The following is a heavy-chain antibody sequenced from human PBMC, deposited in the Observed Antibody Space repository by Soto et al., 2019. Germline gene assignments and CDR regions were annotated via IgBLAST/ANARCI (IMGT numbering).Heavy chain of an antibody. D-gene: IGHD3-3*01. CDR1: GFTFSSYA. CDR3: AKHYVLRFLEWSTDRGYYFDY. V-gene: IGHV3-23*01. J-gene: IGHJ4*02. Sequence: GGSLRLSCAASGFTFSSYAMSWVRQAPGKGLEWVSAISGSGGSTYYADSVKGRFTISRDNSKNTLYLQMNSLRAEDTAVYYCAKHYVLRFLEWSTDRGYYFDYWGQGTLVTVSS. CDR2: ISGSGGST.